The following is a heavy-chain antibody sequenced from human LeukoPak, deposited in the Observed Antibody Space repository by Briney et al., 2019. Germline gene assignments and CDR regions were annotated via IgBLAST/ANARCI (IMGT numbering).Heavy chain of an antibody. CDR1: GGSISSSSYY. CDR3: ARALWGEPSFDP. V-gene: IGHV4-39*01. CDR2: IYYSGST. D-gene: IGHD1-14*01. J-gene: IGHJ5*02. Sequence: SETLSLTCTVSGGSISSSSYYWGWIRQPPGKGLEWIGSIYYSGSTYYNPSLKSRVTISVDTSKNQFSLKLSSVTAADTAVYYCARALWGEPSFDPWGQGTLVTVSS.